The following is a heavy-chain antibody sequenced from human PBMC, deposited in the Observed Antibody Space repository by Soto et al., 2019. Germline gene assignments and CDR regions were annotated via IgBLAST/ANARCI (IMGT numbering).Heavy chain of an antibody. CDR1: GGTFSSYA. J-gene: IGHJ4*02. Sequence: SVKVSCKASGGTFSSYAISWVRQAPGQGLEWMGGIIPIFGTANYAQKFQGRVTITADESTSTAYMELSSLRSEDTAAYYCARAPMRFGELLIPPPFDYWGQGTLVTVSS. V-gene: IGHV1-69*13. CDR3: ARAPMRFGELLIPPPFDY. D-gene: IGHD3-10*01. CDR2: IIPIFGTA.